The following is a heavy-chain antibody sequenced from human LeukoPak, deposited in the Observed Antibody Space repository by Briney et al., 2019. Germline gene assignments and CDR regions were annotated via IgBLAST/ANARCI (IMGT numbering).Heavy chain of an antibody. CDR1: GGSFSGYY. D-gene: IGHD3-9*01. V-gene: IGHV4-34*01. Sequence: ASETLSLTCAVYGGSFSGYYWSWIRQPPGKGLEWIGEINHSGSTNYNPSLKSRVTISVDTSKNQFSLKLSSVTAADTAVYYCARSEGYDILTGYYHLFDYWGQGTLVTVSS. CDR2: INHSGST. CDR3: ARSEGYDILTGYYHLFDY. J-gene: IGHJ4*02.